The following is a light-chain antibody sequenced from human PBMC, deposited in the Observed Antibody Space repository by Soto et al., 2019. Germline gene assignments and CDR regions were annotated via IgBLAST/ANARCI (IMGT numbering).Light chain of an antibody. J-gene: IGKJ4*01. V-gene: IGKV3-15*01. CDR1: QSFSSY. Sequence: DIVLTQSPGTLSLSPGERATLSCRASQSFSSYLAWYQQKPGQAPRLLIYDASTRATGVPARFSGSGSGTEFTLTINSLQSEDFAIYYCQQYNQWPLTFGGGTKVDIK. CDR2: DAS. CDR3: QQYNQWPLT.